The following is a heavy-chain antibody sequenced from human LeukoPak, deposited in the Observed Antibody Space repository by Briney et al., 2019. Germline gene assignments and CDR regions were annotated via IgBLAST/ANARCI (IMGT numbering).Heavy chain of an antibody. V-gene: IGHV3-74*01. D-gene: IGHD3-22*01. CDR3: AREMYYYDSSAYLGIDAFDI. CDR1: GFTLSSYW. J-gene: IGHJ3*02. Sequence: PGGSLRLSCAASGFTLSSYWMHWVRQAPGKGLVWVSRINRDGSSTSYVDSVKGRFNISRDNAKNTLYLQMNSLRAEDTAVYYCAREMYYYDSSAYLGIDAFDIWGQGTMVTVSS. CDR2: INRDGSST.